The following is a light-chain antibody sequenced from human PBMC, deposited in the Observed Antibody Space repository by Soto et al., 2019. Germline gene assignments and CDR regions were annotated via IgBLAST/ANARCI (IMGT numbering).Light chain of an antibody. CDR3: QQYGSSPRT. CDR1: QIVSCNY. Sequence: EIVLTQSPGTLSLSPGKRAALSCRESQIVSCNYFAWYQLKPGLAPRLLIYAASSRATGISDRFSGSGSGTDFSLAFSRLEPEDFAVYYCQQYGSSPRTFGQGTKVDIK. J-gene: IGKJ1*01. CDR2: AAS. V-gene: IGKV3-20*01.